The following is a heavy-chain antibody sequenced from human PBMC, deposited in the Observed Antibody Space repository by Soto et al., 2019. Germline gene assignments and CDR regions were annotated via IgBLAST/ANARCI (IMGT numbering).Heavy chain of an antibody. CDR3: ESDGDYYDSSGYFLRDAFDI. Sequence: QVQLVESGGGLVKPGGSLRLSCAASGFTFSDYYMSWIRQAPGKGLEWVSYISSSGSTIDYADSVKGRFTISRDNAKNSLSLQMNSLRAEDTAVYSCESDGDYYDSSGYFLRDAFDIWGQGTMVTVSS. CDR2: ISSSGSTI. D-gene: IGHD3-22*01. J-gene: IGHJ3*02. V-gene: IGHV3-11*01. CDR1: GFTFSDYY.